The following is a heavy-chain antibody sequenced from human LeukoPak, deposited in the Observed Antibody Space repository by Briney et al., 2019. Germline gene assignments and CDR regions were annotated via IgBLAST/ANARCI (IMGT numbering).Heavy chain of an antibody. J-gene: IGHJ6*02. CDR3: ARHRWSDKYQHYYYYYGMDV. CDR1: GYSFTSYW. CDR2: IYPGDSDT. Sequence: GESLQISCKGSGYSFTSYWIGWVRQMPGKGLEWMGIIYPGDSDTRYSPSFQGQVTISADKSISTAYLQWSSLKASDTAMYYCARHRWSDKYQHYYYYYGMDVWGQGATVTVSS. V-gene: IGHV5-51*01. D-gene: IGHD4-23*01.